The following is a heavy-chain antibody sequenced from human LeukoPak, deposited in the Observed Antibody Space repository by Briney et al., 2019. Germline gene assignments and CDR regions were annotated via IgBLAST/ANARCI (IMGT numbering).Heavy chain of an antibody. V-gene: IGHV4-4*07. J-gene: IGHJ5*02. D-gene: IGHD3-3*01. CDR2: IYTSGST. CDR1: GGSISSYY. Sequence: PSETLSLTCTVSGGSISSYYWSWIRQPAGKGLEWIGRIYTSGSTNYNPSLKSRVTMSVDTSKNQFSLKLSSVTAADTAVYYCARHRVAIFGVVIDWFDPWGQGTLVTVSS. CDR3: ARHRVAIFGVVIDWFDP.